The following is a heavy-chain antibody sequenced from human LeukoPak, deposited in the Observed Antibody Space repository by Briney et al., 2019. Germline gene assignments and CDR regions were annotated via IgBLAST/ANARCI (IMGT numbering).Heavy chain of an antibody. V-gene: IGHV1-2*02. CDR2: INPNSGGT. CDR3: ARGTRSEWLRLPKNWFDP. Sequence: ASVKVSCKASGYTFTGYYVHWVRQAPGQGLEWMGWINPNSGGTNYAQKFQGRVTMTRDTSISTAYMELSRLRSDDTAVYYCARGTRSEWLRLPKNWFDPWGQGTLVTISS. J-gene: IGHJ5*02. D-gene: IGHD3-3*01. CDR1: GYTFTGYY.